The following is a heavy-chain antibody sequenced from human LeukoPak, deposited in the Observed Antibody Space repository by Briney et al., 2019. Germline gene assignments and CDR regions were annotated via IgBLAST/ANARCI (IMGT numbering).Heavy chain of an antibody. CDR1: GFTFSSYS. Sequence: GGSLRLSCAASGFTFSSYSMNWVRQAPGKGLEWVSSVSSSSSYIYYADSVKGRFTISRDNAKNSMYLQMNSLRAEDTAVYYCAREEDYGSGSYRDFRWFDPWGQGTLVTVSS. CDR3: AREEDYGSGSYRDFRWFDP. CDR2: VSSSSSYI. J-gene: IGHJ5*02. V-gene: IGHV3-21*01. D-gene: IGHD3-10*01.